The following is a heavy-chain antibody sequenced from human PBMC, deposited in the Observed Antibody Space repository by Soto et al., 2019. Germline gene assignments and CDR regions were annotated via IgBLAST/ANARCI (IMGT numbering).Heavy chain of an antibody. J-gene: IGHJ4*02. V-gene: IGHV3-48*03. Sequence: PGGSLRLSCAASGFTFSSYEMNWVRQAPGKGLEWVSYISSSGSTIYYADSVKGRFTISRDNAKNSLYLQMNSLRAEDTAVYYCARVGSSSWYRDFDYWGQGTLVTVSS. D-gene: IGHD6-13*01. CDR2: ISSSGSTI. CDR1: GFTFSSYE. CDR3: ARVGSSSWYRDFDY.